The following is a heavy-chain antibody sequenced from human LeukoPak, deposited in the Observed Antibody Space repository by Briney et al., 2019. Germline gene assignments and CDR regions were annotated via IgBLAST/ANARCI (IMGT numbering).Heavy chain of an antibody. Sequence: GGSLRLSCAASGFTFSSYSMNWVRQAPGKGPEWVSSISSSSSYIYYADSVKGRFTISRDNAKNSLYLQMNSLRAEDTAVYYCARSVDTAIDYWGQGTLVTVSS. CDR2: ISSSSSYI. V-gene: IGHV3-21*01. J-gene: IGHJ4*02. CDR1: GFTFSSYS. D-gene: IGHD5-18*01. CDR3: ARSVDTAIDY.